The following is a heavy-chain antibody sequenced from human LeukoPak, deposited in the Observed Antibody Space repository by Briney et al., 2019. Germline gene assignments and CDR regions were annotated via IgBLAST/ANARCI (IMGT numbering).Heavy chain of an antibody. D-gene: IGHD6-19*01. CDR1: GYTFTSYY. V-gene: IGHV1-46*01. CDR3: ARVKNQKAVAGTLYYFDY. Sequence: ASVKVPCKASGYTFTSYYMHWVRQAPGQGLEWMGIINPSGGSTSYAQKFQGRVTMTRDTSTSTVYMELSSLRSEDTAVYYCARVKNQKAVAGTLYYFDYWGQGTLVTVSS. J-gene: IGHJ4*02. CDR2: INPSGGST.